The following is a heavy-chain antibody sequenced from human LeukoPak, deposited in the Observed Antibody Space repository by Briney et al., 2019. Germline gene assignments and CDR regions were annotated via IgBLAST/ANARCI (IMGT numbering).Heavy chain of an antibody. CDR1: GFTVSSNF. Sequence: GGSLRLSCAASGFTVSSNFMSWVRQAPGKGLEWVSVIYSGGSTYYAGSVKGRFTISRDNSKNTLYLQMNSLRAEDTAVYYCATAAGPSYYYYGMDVWGQGTTVTVSS. CDR3: ATAAGPSYYYYGMDV. D-gene: IGHD6-13*01. CDR2: IYSGGST. J-gene: IGHJ6*02. V-gene: IGHV3-53*05.